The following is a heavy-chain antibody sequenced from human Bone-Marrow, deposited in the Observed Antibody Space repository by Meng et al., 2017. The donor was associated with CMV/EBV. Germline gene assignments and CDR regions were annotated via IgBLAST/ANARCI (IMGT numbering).Heavy chain of an antibody. CDR2: ISYDGSNK. CDR3: ARDRRLMKSDLDY. J-gene: IGHJ4*02. V-gene: IGHV3-30*04. D-gene: IGHD2-8*01. Sequence: SCKASGYTFTSYGISWVRQAPGKGLERVAVISYDGSNKYYADSVKGRFTISRDNSKNTLYLQMNSPRAEDTAVYYCARDRRLMKSDLDYWGQGTLVSVSS. CDR1: GYTFTSYG.